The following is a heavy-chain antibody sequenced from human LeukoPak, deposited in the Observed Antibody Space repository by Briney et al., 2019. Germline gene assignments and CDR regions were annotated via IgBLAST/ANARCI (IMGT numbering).Heavy chain of an antibody. V-gene: IGHV7-4-1*02. CDR1: GYTFTNYA. J-gene: IGHJ4*02. CDR3: ARNSYDYVWGSYRLNDY. CDR2: INTNTGNP. Sequence: ASVKVSCTASGYTFTNYAMHWVRQAPGQGLEWMGWINTNTGNPTYAQGFTGRFVFSLDTSVSTAYLQISSLKAEDTAVYYCARNSYDYVWGSYRLNDYWGQGTLVTVSS. D-gene: IGHD3-16*02.